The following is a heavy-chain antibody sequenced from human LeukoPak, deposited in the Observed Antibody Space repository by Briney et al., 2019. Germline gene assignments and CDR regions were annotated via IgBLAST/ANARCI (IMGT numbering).Heavy chain of an antibody. D-gene: IGHD4-23*01. J-gene: IGHJ2*01. CDR1: GYTLTQLS. CDR2: FDPEDGET. Sequence: ASVKVSCKVSGYTLTQLSMHWVRQAPGNGLEWMGGFDPEDGETIYAQKFQGRVTMTEDTSTDTAYMELSSLRSEDTAVYYCATDHYGGKVVLDLWGRGTLVTVSS. CDR3: ATDHYGGKVVLDL. V-gene: IGHV1-24*01.